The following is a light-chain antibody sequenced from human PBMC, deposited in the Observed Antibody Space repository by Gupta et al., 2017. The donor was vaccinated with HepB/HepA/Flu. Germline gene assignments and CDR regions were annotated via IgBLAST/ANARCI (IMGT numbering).Light chain of an antibody. CDR1: HGLVYSDGNTY. CDR3: RQEKHCPIT. Sequence: DVVMTQSPLSLPVTLGQPASISCRSSHGLVYSDGNTYLNWFHQRPGQSPRRLIYKVSTRDSGVPDRFSGSGSGNXYTLKIXRGEAEDVGIYYCRQEKHCPITFGXGTKVEIK. J-gene: IGKJ4*01. CDR2: KVS. V-gene: IGKV2-30*01.